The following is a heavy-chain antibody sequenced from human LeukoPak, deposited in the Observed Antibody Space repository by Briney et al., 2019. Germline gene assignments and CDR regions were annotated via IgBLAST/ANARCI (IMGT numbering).Heavy chain of an antibody. CDR2: ISGSGSST. V-gene: IGHV3-23*01. J-gene: IGHJ5*02. D-gene: IGHD3-10*01. CDR3: AKNPEVGYGSGDWFDP. CDR1: GFTFSNYA. Sequence: RGSLRLSCAASGFTFSNYAMSWVRQAPGKGLEWVSAISGSGSSTYYPDSVKGRFTISRDNSKNTLYLQMNSLRAEDTAVYYCAKNPEVGYGSGDWFDPWGQGTLVTVSS.